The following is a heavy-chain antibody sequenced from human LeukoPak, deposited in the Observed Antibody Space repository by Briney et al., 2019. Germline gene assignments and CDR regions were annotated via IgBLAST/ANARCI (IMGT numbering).Heavy chain of an antibody. Sequence: SVKVSCKASGGTFSSYAISWVRQAPGQGLECMGGIIPIFGTANYAQKFQGRVTITTDESTSTAYMELSSLRSEDTAVYYCAREGARPAARYYYYYMDVWGKGTTVTVSS. V-gene: IGHV1-69*05. CDR2: IIPIFGTA. D-gene: IGHD2-2*01. CDR1: GGTFSSYA. CDR3: AREGARPAARYYYYYMDV. J-gene: IGHJ6*03.